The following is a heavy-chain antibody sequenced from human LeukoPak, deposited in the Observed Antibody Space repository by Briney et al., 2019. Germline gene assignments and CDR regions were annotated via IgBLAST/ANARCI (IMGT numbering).Heavy chain of an antibody. CDR2: ISYDGSNK. V-gene: IGHV3-30-3*01. CDR1: GITVSSND. D-gene: IGHD2-2*01. CDR3: ARGRCSSTSCSDAFDI. J-gene: IGHJ3*02. Sequence: PGGSLRLSCTASGITVSSNDMHWVRQAPGKGLEWVAVISYDGSNKYYADSVKGRFTISRDNSKNTLYLQMNSLRAEDTAVYYCARGRCSSTSCSDAFDIWGQGTMVTVSS.